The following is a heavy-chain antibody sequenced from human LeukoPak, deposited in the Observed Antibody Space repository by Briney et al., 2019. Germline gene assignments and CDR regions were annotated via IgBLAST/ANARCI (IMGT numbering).Heavy chain of an antibody. V-gene: IGHV3-21*01. J-gene: IGHJ3*02. CDR3: ARDPRYSYGRRGYAFDI. D-gene: IGHD5-18*01. CDR2: ISSSNSYI. Sequence: GGSLRLSCAASGFTFSNYHMNWVRQAPGKGLEWVSSISSSNSYIYYADSVKGRFTISRDNAKNSLYLQMNSLRAEDTAVYYCARDPRYSYGRRGYAFDIWGQGTMVTVSS. CDR1: GFTFSNYH.